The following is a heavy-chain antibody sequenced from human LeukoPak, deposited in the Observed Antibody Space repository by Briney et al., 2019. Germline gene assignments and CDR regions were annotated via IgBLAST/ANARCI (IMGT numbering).Heavy chain of an antibody. CDR3: YIVVVVAATHFDY. D-gene: IGHD2-15*01. Sequence: SETLSLTCTVSGGSISSSSYYWGWIRQPPGKGLEWIGSIYYSGSTYYNPSLKSRVTISVDTSKNQFSLKLSSVTAADTVVYYCYIVVVVAATHFDYWGQGTLVTVS. CDR1: GGSISSSSYY. CDR2: IYYSGST. V-gene: IGHV4-39*07. J-gene: IGHJ4*02.